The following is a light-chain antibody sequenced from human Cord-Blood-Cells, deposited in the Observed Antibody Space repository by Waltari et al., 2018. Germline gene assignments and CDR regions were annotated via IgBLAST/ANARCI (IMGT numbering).Light chain of an antibody. CDR2: DAS. J-gene: IGKJ4*01. Sequence: EIVLTQSPATLSLSPGERATLSCRASQSVSSYLAWYQQKPGQAPRLLIYDASNRATGIPARFSGSGSGTDFTLTISSLEPEDFAVYYCQQRSIPVTFGGGTKVEIK. CDR1: QSVSSY. V-gene: IGKV3-11*01. CDR3: QQRSIPVT.